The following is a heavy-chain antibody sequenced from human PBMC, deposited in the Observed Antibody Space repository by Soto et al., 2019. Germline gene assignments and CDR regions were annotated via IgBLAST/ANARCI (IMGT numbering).Heavy chain of an antibody. J-gene: IGHJ4*02. Sequence: ASVKVSCKASGYTVTSYDINWVRQATGQGLEWMGWMNPNSGNTNYAQKLQGRVTMTTDTSTSTAYMELRSLRSDDTAVYYCARVGREPRSPLIDYWGQGTLVTVSS. CDR1: GYTVTSYD. D-gene: IGHD1-1*01. V-gene: IGHV1-18*01. CDR3: ARVGREPRSPLIDY. CDR2: MNPNSGNT.